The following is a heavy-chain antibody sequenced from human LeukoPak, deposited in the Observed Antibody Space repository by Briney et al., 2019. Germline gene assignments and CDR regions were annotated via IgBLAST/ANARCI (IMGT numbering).Heavy chain of an antibody. CDR2: IYTSGST. J-gene: IGHJ6*03. D-gene: IGHD5-18*01. CDR1: GGSISSGSYY. V-gene: IGHV4-61*02. Sequence: PSETLSLTCTVSGGSISSGSYYWSWIRQPAGKELEWIGRIYTSGSTNYNPSLKSRVTISVDTSKNQFSLKLISVTAADTAVYYCARGLSGYSSVLYYYYYMDVWGKGTTVTISS. CDR3: ARGLSGYSSVLYYYYYMDV.